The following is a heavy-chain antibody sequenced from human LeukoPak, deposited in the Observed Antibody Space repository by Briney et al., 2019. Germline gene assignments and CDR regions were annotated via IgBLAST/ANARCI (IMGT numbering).Heavy chain of an antibody. J-gene: IGHJ4*03. V-gene: IGHV3-33*01. CDR3: ATENSGSYYGYFDS. CDR1: GFTFSGYG. D-gene: IGHD1-26*01. CDR2: IWDDGSNK. Sequence: GGSLRLSCAASGFTFSGYGIHWVRQAPGNGLGWVAVIWDDGSNKFYADSVQGRFTISRDNSKNTLYLQMNSRRAEDTAVYYCATENSGSYYGYFDSWGQGTLVTVSS.